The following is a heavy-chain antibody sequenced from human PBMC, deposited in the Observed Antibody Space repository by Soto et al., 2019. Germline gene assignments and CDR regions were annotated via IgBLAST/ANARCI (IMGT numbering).Heavy chain of an antibody. J-gene: IGHJ4*02. CDR3: AREREGSGYDY. V-gene: IGHV4-59*01. CDR2: SYYSGRT. Sequence: QVQLQESGPGLVKPSETLSLTCTVSGGSIRTYYWSWIRQPPGEGLEWIGYSYYSGRTNYNPSLKSRVTISVDTSKNQFSLKLTSVTPADTAVYYCAREREGSGYDYWGQGTLVTVSS. D-gene: IGHD5-12*01. CDR1: GGSIRTYY.